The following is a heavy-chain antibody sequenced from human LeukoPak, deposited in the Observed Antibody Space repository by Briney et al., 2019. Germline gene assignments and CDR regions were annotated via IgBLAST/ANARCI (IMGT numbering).Heavy chain of an antibody. CDR3: ARAIVEYSSHHDAFDI. D-gene: IGHD6-6*01. CDR2: INPNSGGT. Sequence: GASVKVSCKASGYNFNIFGISWVRQAPGQGPEWMGWINPNSGGTNYAQKFQGRVTMTRDTSISTAYMELSRLRSDDTAVYYCARAIVEYSSHHDAFDIWGQGTMVTVSS. CDR1: GYNFNIFG. V-gene: IGHV1-2*02. J-gene: IGHJ3*02.